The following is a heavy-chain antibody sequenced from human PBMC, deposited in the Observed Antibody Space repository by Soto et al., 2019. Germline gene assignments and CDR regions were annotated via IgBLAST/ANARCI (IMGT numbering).Heavy chain of an antibody. D-gene: IGHD6-13*01. J-gene: IGHJ4*02. CDR1: GGPLSPVGYF. Sequence: SETPFLTCTVSGGPLSPVGYFRRCVPQHPGKGLECIGYIFYTGSTYHNPTLKSRVTMSVDTSKRQFSLNLSSLTAADTAVYYCARVYSVNYLGYFDYWGQGALVTVSS. V-gene: IGHV4-31*03. CDR2: IFYTGST. CDR3: ARVYSVNYLGYFDY.